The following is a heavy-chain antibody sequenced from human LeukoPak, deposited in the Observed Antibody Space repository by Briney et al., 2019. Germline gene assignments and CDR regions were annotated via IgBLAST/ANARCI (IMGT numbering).Heavy chain of an antibody. J-gene: IGHJ4*02. Sequence: SETLSLTCTVSGGSISGSTYYWGWIRQPPGKGLEWIGSIYYSGSTYYNPSLKSRVTISVDTSKNQFSLRLSSVTAADTAAYYCARDYGDYGVDYWGQGTLVTVSS. V-gene: IGHV4-39*02. CDR2: IYYSGST. D-gene: IGHD4-17*01. CDR3: ARDYGDYGVDY. CDR1: GGSISGSTYY.